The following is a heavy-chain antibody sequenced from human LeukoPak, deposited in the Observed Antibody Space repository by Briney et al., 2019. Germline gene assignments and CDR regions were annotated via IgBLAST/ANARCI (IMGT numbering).Heavy chain of an antibody. D-gene: IGHD3-22*01. V-gene: IGHV3-23*01. CDR3: ANPDSSGFYFSIRFDF. J-gene: IGHJ4*02. CDR2: MSGSGDST. Sequence: GGSLRLSRTASGFTFSSYAMSGVRQAPGKGLEWVSTMSGSGDSTYYADSVKGRFTVSRDNSKNTLYLQMNSLRAEDTAVYFCANPDSSGFYFSIRFDFWGQGTLVTVSS. CDR1: GFTFSSYA.